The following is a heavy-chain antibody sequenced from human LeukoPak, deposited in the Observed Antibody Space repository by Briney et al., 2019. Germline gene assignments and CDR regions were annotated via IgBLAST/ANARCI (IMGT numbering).Heavy chain of an antibody. J-gene: IGHJ4*02. D-gene: IGHD2-15*01. Sequence: SETLSLTCTVSSGSISSYYWSWLRQPAGKGREWVGRIYTSGSTNYNPSLKSRVTMSVDTSKNQFSLKLSSVTAADTAVYYCARGVCSGGSCYTYFDYWGQGTLVTVSS. CDR3: ARGVCSGGSCYTYFDY. CDR2: IYTSGST. V-gene: IGHV4-4*07. CDR1: SGSISSYY.